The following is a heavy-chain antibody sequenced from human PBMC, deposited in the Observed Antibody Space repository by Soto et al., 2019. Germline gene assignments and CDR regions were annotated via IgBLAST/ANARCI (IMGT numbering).Heavy chain of an antibody. Sequence: QVLLQESGPGLVKPSETLSLTCTVPADSIGDYYWGWIRQPPGKGLEWIGYVYFTGSTSYNYNPSLKSRVAISIDTAKKQFSLNLGSVTAADTAIYYCATGRVYYGSEYWGQGTLVTVSS. J-gene: IGHJ4*02. V-gene: IGHV4-59*01. D-gene: IGHD3-10*01. CDR3: ATGRVYYGSEY. CDR1: ADSIGDYY. CDR2: VYFTGSTSY.